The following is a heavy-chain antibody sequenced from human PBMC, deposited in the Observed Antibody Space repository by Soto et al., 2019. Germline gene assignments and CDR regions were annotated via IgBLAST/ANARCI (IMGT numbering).Heavy chain of an antibody. CDR3: ARDKSGDYDY. D-gene: IGHD4-17*01. Sequence: SETLSLTCTVSGGSISSGDYYWSCIRQPPGKGLEWIGYIYYSGSTYYNPSLKSRVTISVDTSKNQFSLKLSSVTAADTAVYYCARDKSGDYDYWGQGTLVTVSS. J-gene: IGHJ4*02. CDR1: GGSISSGDYY. V-gene: IGHV4-30-4*01. CDR2: IYYSGST.